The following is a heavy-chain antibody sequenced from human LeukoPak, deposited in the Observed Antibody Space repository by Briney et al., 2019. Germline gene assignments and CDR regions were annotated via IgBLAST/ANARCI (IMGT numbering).Heavy chain of an antibody. CDR1: GCTFTSYG. Sequence: ASVKVSCKASGCTFTSYGISWVRQAPGQGLEWMGWISAYNGNTNYAQKLQGRVTMTTDTSTSTAHMELRSLRSDDTAVYYCARMLYDFWSGYYALGYWGQGTLVTVSS. D-gene: IGHD3-3*01. J-gene: IGHJ4*02. CDR2: ISAYNGNT. V-gene: IGHV1-18*01. CDR3: ARMLYDFWSGYYALGY.